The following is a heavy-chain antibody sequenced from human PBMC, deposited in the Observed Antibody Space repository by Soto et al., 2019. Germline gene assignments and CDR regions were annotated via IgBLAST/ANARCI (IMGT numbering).Heavy chain of an antibody. CDR1: GGSFRDDGYS. Sequence: LSLTCTVSGGSFRDDGYSWNWIRQSPGKGLEWIGCIFHSGSTLYSPSLKSRVSMSLDVSKNQFSLALTSVTAADTAVYYCATSSSGWPDWFDPWSPGSLVTVSS. V-gene: IGHV4-30-2*06. CDR3: ATSSSGWPDWFDP. D-gene: IGHD6-19*01. CDR2: IFHSGST. J-gene: IGHJ5*02.